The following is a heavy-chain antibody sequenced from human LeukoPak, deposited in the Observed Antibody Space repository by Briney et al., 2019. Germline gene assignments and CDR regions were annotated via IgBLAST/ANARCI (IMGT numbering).Heavy chain of an antibody. CDR2: IIPILGIA. CDR3: ARQGSSKLTDY. Sequence: ASVKVSCKASGGTFSSYAISWVRQAPGQGLEWMGRIIPILGIANYAQKFQGRVTITADKSTSTAYMELSSLRSEDTAMYYCARQGSSKLTDYWGQGTLVTVSS. D-gene: IGHD3-10*01. V-gene: IGHV1-69*04. CDR1: GGTFSSYA. J-gene: IGHJ4*02.